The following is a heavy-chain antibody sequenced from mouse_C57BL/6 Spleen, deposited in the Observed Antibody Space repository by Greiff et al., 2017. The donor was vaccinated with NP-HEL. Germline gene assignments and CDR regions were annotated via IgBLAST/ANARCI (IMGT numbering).Heavy chain of an antibody. CDR2: IDPSDSYT. Sequence: QVQLQQSGAELVMPGASVKLSCKASGYTFTSYWMHWVKQRPGQGLEWIGEIDPSDSYTNYNQKFKGKSTLTVDKSSSTAYMQLSSLTSEDSAVYYCARPYGRGFAYWGQGTLVTVSA. J-gene: IGHJ3*01. V-gene: IGHV1-69*01. D-gene: IGHD1-1*01. CDR1: GYTFTSYW. CDR3: ARPYGRGFAY.